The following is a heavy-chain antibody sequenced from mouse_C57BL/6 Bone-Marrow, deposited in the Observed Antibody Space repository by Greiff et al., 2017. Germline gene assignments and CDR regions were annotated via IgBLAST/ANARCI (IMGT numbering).Heavy chain of an antibody. Sequence: EVKLVEPGGGLVKPGGSLKLSCAASGFTFSSYAMSWVRQTPEKRLEWVATISDGGSYTYYPDNVKSRFTITRDNAKNNLYLQMSNLTSEDTAVYYCAREGYYSSDYWGQGTTLTVSA. V-gene: IGHV5-4*01. J-gene: IGHJ2*01. CDR2: ISDGGSYT. CDR1: GFTFSSYA. CDR3: AREGYYSSDY. D-gene: IGHD2-3*01.